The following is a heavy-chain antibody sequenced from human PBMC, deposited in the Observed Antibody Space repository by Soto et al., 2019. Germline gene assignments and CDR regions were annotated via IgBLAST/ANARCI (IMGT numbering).Heavy chain of an antibody. J-gene: IGHJ4*02. CDR2: ISGSGGST. V-gene: IGHV3-23*01. D-gene: IGHD5-18*01. CDR1: GFTFSSYA. CDR3: AFYRWDTAMAPGGY. Sequence: TGGSLRLSCTASGFTFSSYAMSWVRQAPGKGLEWVSAISGSGGSTYYADSVKGRFTISRDNSKSTLYLQMNSLRAEDTAVYYCAFYRWDTAMAPGGYRGQGTLVTVSS.